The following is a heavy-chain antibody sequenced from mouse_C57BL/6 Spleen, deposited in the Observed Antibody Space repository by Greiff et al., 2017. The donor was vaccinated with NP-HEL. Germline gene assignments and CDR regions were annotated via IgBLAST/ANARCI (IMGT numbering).Heavy chain of an antibody. D-gene: IGHD2-1*01. J-gene: IGHJ2*01. CDR1: GYTFTDYY. CDR3: ARGVYGNYFDF. V-gene: IGHV1-76*01. Sequence: VQLQQSGAELVRPGASVKLSCKASGYTFTDYYINWVKQRPGQGLEWIARIYPGSGNTYYNEKFKGKATLTAEKSSSTAYMQLSSLTSEDSAVYFCARGVYGNYFDFWGQGTTLTVSS. CDR2: IYPGSGNT.